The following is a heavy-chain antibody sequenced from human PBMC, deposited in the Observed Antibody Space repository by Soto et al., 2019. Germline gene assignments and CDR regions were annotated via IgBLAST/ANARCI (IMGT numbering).Heavy chain of an antibody. CDR3: ARDHYDFWSGFPPTIWFHP. CDR2: ISSHGDTT. V-gene: IGHV3-23*01. D-gene: IGHD3-3*01. CDR1: GFLFISYA. Sequence: PWGSLRLSCEASGFLFISYAINFVRQSPVKWLEWVSSISSHGDTTYYAESVRGRFTISRDNSKNTLFLQMNSLRAGDTAVYFCARDHYDFWSGFPPTIWFHPWGQGTLVTVSS. J-gene: IGHJ5*02.